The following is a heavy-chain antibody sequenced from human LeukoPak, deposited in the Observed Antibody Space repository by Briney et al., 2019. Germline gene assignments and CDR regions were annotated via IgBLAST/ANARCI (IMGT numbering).Heavy chain of an antibody. V-gene: IGHV4-34*01. Sequence: SETLSLTCAVYGGSFSGYYWSLIRQPPGKGLEWIGEINHSGSTNYNPSLKSRVTISVDTSKNQFSLKLSSVTAADTAVYYCARGTIGYCSSTSCYRVYFDYWGQGTLVTVSS. CDR3: ARGTIGYCSSTSCYRVYFDY. CDR2: INHSGST. CDR1: GGSFSGYY. D-gene: IGHD2-2*02. J-gene: IGHJ4*02.